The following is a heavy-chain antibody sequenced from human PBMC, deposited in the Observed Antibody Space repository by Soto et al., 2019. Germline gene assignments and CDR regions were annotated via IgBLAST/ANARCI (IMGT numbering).Heavy chain of an antibody. D-gene: IGHD3-10*01. J-gene: IGHJ6*02. Sequence: XGSLGLSCAASGFTFSSYGMHWVRQAPGKGLEWVAVISYDGSNKYYADSVKGRFTISRDNSKNTLYLQMNSLRAEDTAVYYCAKDMGPLYGSGSYSTYYYGMDVWGQGTTVTVSS. CDR2: ISYDGSNK. V-gene: IGHV3-30*18. CDR1: GFTFSSYG. CDR3: AKDMGPLYGSGSYSTYYYGMDV.